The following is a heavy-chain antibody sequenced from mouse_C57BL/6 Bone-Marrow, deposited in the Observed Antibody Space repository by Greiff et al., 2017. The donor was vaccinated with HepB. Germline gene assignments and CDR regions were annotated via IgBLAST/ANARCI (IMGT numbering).Heavy chain of an antibody. CDR3: ARTTTVVAGDWYFDV. D-gene: IGHD1-1*01. J-gene: IGHJ1*03. CDR1: GYTFTDYY. CDR2: IFPGSGST. Sequence: VQLQQSGPELVKPGASVKISCKASGYTFTDYYINWVKQRPGQGLEWIGWIFPGSGSTYYNEKFKGKATLTVDKSSSTAYMLLSSLTSEDSAVYFCARTTTVVAGDWYFDVWGTGTTVTVSS. V-gene: IGHV1-75*01.